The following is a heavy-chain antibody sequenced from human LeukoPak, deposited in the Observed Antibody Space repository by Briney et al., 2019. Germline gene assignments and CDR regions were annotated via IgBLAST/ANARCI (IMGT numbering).Heavy chain of an antibody. J-gene: IGHJ3*02. CDR2: ISYDGSNK. CDR3: AKVGVVRFLEWLPLHNDAFDI. CDR1: GFTFSSYG. Sequence: GGSLRLSCAASGFTFSSYGMHWVRQAPGKGLEWVAVISYDGSNKYYADSVKGRFTISRDNSKNTLYLQMNSLRAEDTAVYYCAKVGVVRFLEWLPLHNDAFDIWGQGTMVTVSS. V-gene: IGHV3-30*18. D-gene: IGHD3-3*01.